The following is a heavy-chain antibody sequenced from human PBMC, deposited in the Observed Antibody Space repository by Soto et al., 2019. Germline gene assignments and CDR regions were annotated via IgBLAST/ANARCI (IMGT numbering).Heavy chain of an antibody. CDR3: AKSATVPAAIAY. J-gene: IGHJ4*02. Sequence: ASVKVSCKASGYTFTSYAMHWVRQAPGQRLEWMGWINAGNGNTKYSQKFQGRVTITRDTSASTAYMGLSSLRSEDTAVYYCAKSATVPAAIAYWGQGTLVTVS. V-gene: IGHV1-3*01. D-gene: IGHD2-2*02. CDR1: GYTFTSYA. CDR2: INAGNGNT.